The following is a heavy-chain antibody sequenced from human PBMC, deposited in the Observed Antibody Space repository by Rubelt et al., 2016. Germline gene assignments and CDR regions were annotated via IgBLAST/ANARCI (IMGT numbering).Heavy chain of an antibody. CDR1: GFTFKIYA. Sequence: EVQLVESGGGLVQPGGSLRLSCAASGFTFKIYAMSWVRQAPGKGLEWVSVISATGAGADYADSVKGRFTISRDNSKRTLNLQMNSLRVEDTAVYYCARLTSENAFDIWGQGTMVTVSS. CDR3: ARLTSENAFDI. CDR2: ISATGAGA. D-gene: IGHD3-10*01. J-gene: IGHJ3*02. V-gene: IGHV3-23*04.